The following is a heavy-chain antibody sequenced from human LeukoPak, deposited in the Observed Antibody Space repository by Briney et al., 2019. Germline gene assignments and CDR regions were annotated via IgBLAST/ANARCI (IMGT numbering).Heavy chain of an antibody. V-gene: IGHV3-23*01. D-gene: IGHD3-22*01. Sequence: GGSLRLSCAASGFTFSSYAMSWVRQAPGKGLEWVSAIRGSGGSTYYADSVKGRFTISRDNSKNTLYLQMNSLRAEDTAVYYCAKGDYYDSSGYRFDYWGQGTLVTVSS. CDR2: IRGSGGST. J-gene: IGHJ4*02. CDR1: GFTFSSYA. CDR3: AKGDYYDSSGYRFDY.